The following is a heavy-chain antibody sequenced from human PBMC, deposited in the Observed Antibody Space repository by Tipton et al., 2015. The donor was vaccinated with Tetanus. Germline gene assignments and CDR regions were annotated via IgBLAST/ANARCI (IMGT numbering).Heavy chain of an antibody. CDR1: GEALGSGDHY. Sequence: GEALGSGDHYWTWIRQSPGKGLEWIGYISHNGAAYYNPSLKSRVVISVDTSKNQFSLRLNSVTAADTAVFYCARVFGNNGYYLNFDYWGQGAPVTVSS. CDR2: ISHNGAA. CDR3: ARVFGNNGYYLNFDY. J-gene: IGHJ4*02. D-gene: IGHD3-3*01. V-gene: IGHV4-30-4*01.